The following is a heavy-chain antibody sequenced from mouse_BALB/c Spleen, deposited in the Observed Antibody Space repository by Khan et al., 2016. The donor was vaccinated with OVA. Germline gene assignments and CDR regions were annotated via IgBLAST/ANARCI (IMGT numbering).Heavy chain of an antibody. Sequence: QVQLKQSGPELVKPGASVKMSCKASGYTFTDYVINWVKQRSGQGLEWIGEIYPGSGNSYYSEKFKGKATLTADKSSSTAYMQLSSLTFEDCAGYFCAKNYASWFAYWGQGTLVTVSA. V-gene: IGHV1-77*01. CDR2: IYPGSGNS. CDR3: AKNYASWFAY. D-gene: IGHD1-1*02. J-gene: IGHJ3*01. CDR1: GYTFTDYV.